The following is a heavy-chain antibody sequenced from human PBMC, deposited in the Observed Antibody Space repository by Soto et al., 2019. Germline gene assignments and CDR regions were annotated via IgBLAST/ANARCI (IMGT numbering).Heavy chain of an antibody. J-gene: IGHJ6*02. CDR1: GFTFSSYS. CDR2: ISSSSSYI. V-gene: IGHV3-21*01. CDR3: ARDLDTAPWWMYYYGMDV. D-gene: IGHD5-18*01. Sequence: EVQLVESGGGLVKPGGSLRLSCAASGFTFSSYSMNWVRQAPGKGLEWVSSISSSSSYIYYADSVKGRFTISRDNAKNSLYLQMNSLRAEDTAVYYCARDLDTAPWWMYYYGMDVWGQGTTVTVSS.